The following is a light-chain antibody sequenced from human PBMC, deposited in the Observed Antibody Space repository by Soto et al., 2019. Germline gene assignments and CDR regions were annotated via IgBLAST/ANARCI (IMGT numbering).Light chain of an antibody. CDR2: GES. CDR3: KEYNKWRPP. J-gene: IGKJ1*01. CDR1: QSGSSN. V-gene: IGKV3-15*01. Sequence: ERGITQSAATLSLSPGERYTLSCMASQSGSSNLAWFQKKPGQAPRVIIYGESTRDTGISARFSGSGSGTEFTLTISSLQSGDFAVYHCKEYNKWRPPFGKGHKGAI.